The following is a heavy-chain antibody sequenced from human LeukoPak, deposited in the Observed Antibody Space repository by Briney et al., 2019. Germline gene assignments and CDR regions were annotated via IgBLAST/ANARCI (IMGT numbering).Heavy chain of an antibody. CDR2: IYYSGST. D-gene: IGHD3-22*01. J-gene: IGHJ3*02. CDR3: ARARNYYDSSDYYYEGDAFDI. V-gene: IGHV4-30-4*07. CDR1: GGSISSGGYS. Sequence: KSSETLSLTCAVSGGSISSGGYSWSWIRQPPGKGLEWIGYIYYSGSTYYNPSLKSRVTISVDTSKNQFSLKLSSVTAADTAVYYCARARNYYDSSDYYYEGDAFDIWGQGTMVTVSS.